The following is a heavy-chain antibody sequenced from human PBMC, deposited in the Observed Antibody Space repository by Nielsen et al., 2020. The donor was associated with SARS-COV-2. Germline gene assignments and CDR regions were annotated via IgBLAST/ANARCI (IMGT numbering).Heavy chain of an antibody. CDR1: GFTFRSYE. J-gene: IGHJ2*01. Sequence: GESLKISCEASGFTFRSYEMNWVRQAPGKGLEWASYISGLGSAKYYADSVKGRFTISRDNAKNSLYLQMDSLRVEDTAVYYCARTLSGNFYFGMDVWGRGTLVTVSS. CDR3: ARTLSGNFYFGMDV. CDR2: ISGLGSAK. D-gene: IGHD1-26*01. V-gene: IGHV3-48*03.